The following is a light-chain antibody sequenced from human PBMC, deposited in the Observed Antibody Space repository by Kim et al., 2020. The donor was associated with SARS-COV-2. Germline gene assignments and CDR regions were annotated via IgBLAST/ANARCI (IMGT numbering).Light chain of an antibody. Sequence: RATINCKSSQSVLYSSKNKNYLAWYQQKPGQPPKLLIYWASTRESGVPDRFSGSGSGTDFTLTISSLQAEDVAVYYCQQYYSTPLTFGGGTKLEI. CDR3: QQYYSTPLT. CDR2: WAS. V-gene: IGKV4-1*01. J-gene: IGKJ4*01. CDR1: QSVLYSSKNKNY.